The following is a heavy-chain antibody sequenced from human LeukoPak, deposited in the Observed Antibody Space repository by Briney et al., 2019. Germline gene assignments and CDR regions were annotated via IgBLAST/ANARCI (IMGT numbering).Heavy chain of an antibody. V-gene: IGHV1-2*02. CDR1: GYTFSGYY. Sequence: EASVKVSCKASGYTFSGYYMHWVRQAPGQGLEWMGWINPNSGGTYYAQKFQGRVTMTRDTSISTAYMELSRLRSDDTAVYYCARDGYSSSWSAFDYWGQGTLVTVSS. CDR3: ARDGYSSSWSAFDY. CDR2: INPNSGGT. D-gene: IGHD6-13*01. J-gene: IGHJ4*02.